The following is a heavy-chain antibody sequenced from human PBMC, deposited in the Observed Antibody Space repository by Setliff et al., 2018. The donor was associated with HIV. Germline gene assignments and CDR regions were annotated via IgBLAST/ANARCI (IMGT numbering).Heavy chain of an antibody. V-gene: IGHV1-69*05. J-gene: IGHJ4*02. D-gene: IGHD2-15*01. CDR3: AKERWGPPVEF. CDR1: GGTFSSYG. Sequence: ASVKVSCKASGGTFSSYGITWVRQAPGQGLEWMGGITPLLGTTNYAQRFQSRVTLTTDESTNTVFMDLSSLRSEDTAVYYCAKERWGPPVEFRGQGTLVTAPQ. CDR2: ITPLLGTT.